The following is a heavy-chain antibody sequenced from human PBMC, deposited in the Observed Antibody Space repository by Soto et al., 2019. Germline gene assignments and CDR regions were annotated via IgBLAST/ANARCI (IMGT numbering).Heavy chain of an antibody. Sequence: GGSLRLSCTASGFTFGDYAMSWFRRAPGKGLEWVGFIRSKAYGGTTEYAASVKGRFTISRDDSKSIAYLQMNSLKTEDTAVYYCSTSCSENYYYYYMDVWGKGTTVTVS. CDR3: STSCSENYYYYYMDV. D-gene: IGHD2-2*01. J-gene: IGHJ6*03. CDR2: IRSKAYGGTT. V-gene: IGHV3-49*03. CDR1: GFTFGDYA.